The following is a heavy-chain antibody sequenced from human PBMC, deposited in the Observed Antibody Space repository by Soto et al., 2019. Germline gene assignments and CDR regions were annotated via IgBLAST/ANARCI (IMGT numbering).Heavy chain of an antibody. CDR1: GGTFSSYA. CDR2: IIPIFGTA. D-gene: IGHD2-21*02. V-gene: IGHV1-69*13. J-gene: IGHJ4*02. CDR3: ARDLFNGGNSAY. Sequence: SVKVSCKASGGTFSSYAISWVRQAPGQGLEWMGGIIPIFGTANYAQKFQGRVTITADESKSTAYMELSSLRSEDTAVYYCARDLFNGGNSAYWGQGTLVTVSS.